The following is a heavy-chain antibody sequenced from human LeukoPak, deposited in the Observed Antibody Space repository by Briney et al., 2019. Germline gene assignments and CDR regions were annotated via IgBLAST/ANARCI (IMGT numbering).Heavy chain of an antibody. CDR2: IRYDGSNK. J-gene: IGHJ5*02. D-gene: IGHD3-3*01. Sequence: GGSLRLSCAASGFTFSSYGMHWVRQAPGKGLEWVAFIRYDGSNKYYADSVKGRFTISRDNSKNTLYLQMNSLRAEDTAVYYCAKLPRRYYDFWSGPDKAHNWFDPWGQGTLVSVSS. V-gene: IGHV3-30*02. CDR1: GFTFSSYG. CDR3: AKLPRRYYDFWSGPDKAHNWFDP.